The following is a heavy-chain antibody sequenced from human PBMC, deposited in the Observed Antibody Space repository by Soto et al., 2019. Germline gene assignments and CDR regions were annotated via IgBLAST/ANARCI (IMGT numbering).Heavy chain of an antibody. CDR3: ARDGEWGRHRNSLDY. CDR2: ISAYNGNT. J-gene: IGHJ4*02. V-gene: IGHV1-18*01. Sequence: QVQLVQSGAEVKKPGASVKVSCKASGYTFTSYGISWVRQAPGQGLEWMGWISAYNGNTNYAQKLQGRVTMTTDTATSTADRGLRRLRSDDTAVYYCARDGEWGRHRNSLDYWGQGTLVTVSS. CDR1: GYTFTSYG. D-gene: IGHD3-10*01.